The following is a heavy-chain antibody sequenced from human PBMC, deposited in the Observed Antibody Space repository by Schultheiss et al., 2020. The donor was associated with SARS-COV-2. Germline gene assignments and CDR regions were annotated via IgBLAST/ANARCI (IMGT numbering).Heavy chain of an antibody. CDR3: ARQLGYCSGGSCNGGFDY. V-gene: IGHV5-51*01. Sequence: GGSLRLSCKASGYSFTSYWIGWVRQMPGKGLEWMGIIYPGDSDTRYSPSFQGQVTISADKSISTAYLQWSSLKASDTAMYYCARQLGYCSGGSCNGGFDYWGQGTLVTVSS. D-gene: IGHD2-15*01. CDR2: IYPGDSDT. J-gene: IGHJ4*02. CDR1: GYSFTSYW.